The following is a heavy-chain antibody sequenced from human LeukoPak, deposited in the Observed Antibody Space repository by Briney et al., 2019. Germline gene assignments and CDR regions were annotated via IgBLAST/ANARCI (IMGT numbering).Heavy chain of an antibody. CDR3: ARVIREEAVAGSDWFDP. D-gene: IGHD6-19*01. V-gene: IGHV6-1*01. CDR1: GDSVSSNSAA. Sequence: QTLSLTCAISGDSVSSNSAAWNWIRQSPSRGLEWLGRTYYRSKWYNDYAVSVKSRITINPDTSKNQFSLHLNSVTPEDTAVYYCARVIREEAVAGSDWFDPWGQGTLVTVSS. CDR2: TYYRSKWYN. J-gene: IGHJ5*02.